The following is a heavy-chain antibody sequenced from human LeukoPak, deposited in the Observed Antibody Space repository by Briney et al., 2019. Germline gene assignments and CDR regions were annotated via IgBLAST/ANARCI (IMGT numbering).Heavy chain of an antibody. Sequence: GESLKISCKGSGYSFTSYWIGWVRQMPGKGLEWMGIFYPGDSDTRYSPSFQGRATISADKSISTAYLQWSSLNASDTAMYYCARPRYDSSGYCFDYWGQGTLVTVSS. CDR3: ARPRYDSSGYCFDY. CDR1: GYSFTSYW. CDR2: FYPGDSDT. J-gene: IGHJ4*02. D-gene: IGHD3-22*01. V-gene: IGHV5-51*01.